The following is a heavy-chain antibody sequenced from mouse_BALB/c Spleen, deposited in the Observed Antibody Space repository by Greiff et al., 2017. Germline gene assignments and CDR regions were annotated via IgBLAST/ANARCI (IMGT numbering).Heavy chain of an antibody. CDR2: IDPENGDT. D-gene: IGHD1-1*01. Sequence: VQLQQSGAELVRSGASVKLSCTASGFNIKDYYMHWVKQRPEQGLEWIGWIDPENGDTEYAPKFQGKATMTADTSSNTAYLQLSSLTSEDTAVYYCTTDCYCSGSSAYWGQGTLVTVSA. CDR1: GFNIKDYY. J-gene: IGHJ3*01. CDR3: TTDCYCSGSSAY. V-gene: IGHV14-4*02.